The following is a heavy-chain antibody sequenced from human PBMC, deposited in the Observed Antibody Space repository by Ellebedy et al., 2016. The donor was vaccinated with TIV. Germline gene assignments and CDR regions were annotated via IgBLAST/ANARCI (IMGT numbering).Heavy chain of an antibody. V-gene: IGHV1-18*04. CDR2: ISDSNCNT. J-gene: IGHJ3*02. CDR1: GYTFTSYG. Sequence: AASVKVSCKASGYTFTSYGFSWVRQAPGQGLEWMGWISDSNCNTHYAQKLQGRVTMTTDTSTSTAYIELRSLTSEDTAVYYCARQGTSYAPDIWGQGTMVTVSS. CDR3: ARQGTSYAPDI. D-gene: IGHD1-7*01.